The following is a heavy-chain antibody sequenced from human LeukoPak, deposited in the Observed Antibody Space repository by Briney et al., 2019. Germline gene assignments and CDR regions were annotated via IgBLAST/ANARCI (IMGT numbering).Heavy chain of an antibody. CDR1: GFTFSSYA. Sequence: PGGSLRLSCAASGFTFSSYAMSWVRQAPGKGLEWVAVIWYDGSNKYYADSVKGRFTISRDNSKNTLYLQMNSLRAEDTAVYYCARDGDIVVALGSYFDYWGQGTLVTVSS. J-gene: IGHJ4*02. V-gene: IGHV3-33*08. D-gene: IGHD2-21*01. CDR3: ARDGDIVVALGSYFDY. CDR2: IWYDGSNK.